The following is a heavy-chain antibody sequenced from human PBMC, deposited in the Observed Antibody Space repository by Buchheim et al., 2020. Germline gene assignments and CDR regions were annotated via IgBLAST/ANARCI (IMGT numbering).Heavy chain of an antibody. CDR2: ISSSSSTI. CDR3: ARVGGCSSTSCYTYYYYGMDV. Sequence: EVQLVESGGGLVQPGGSLRLSCAASGFTFSSYSMNWVRQAPGKGLEWVSYISSSSSTIYYADSVKGRFTISRDNAKNSLYLLMNSLRAEDTAVYYCARVGGCSSTSCYTYYYYGMDVWGQGTT. V-gene: IGHV3-48*01. D-gene: IGHD2-2*02. CDR1: GFTFSSYS. J-gene: IGHJ6*02.